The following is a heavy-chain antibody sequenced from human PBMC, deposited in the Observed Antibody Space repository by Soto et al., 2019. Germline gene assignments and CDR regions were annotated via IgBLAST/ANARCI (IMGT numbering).Heavy chain of an antibody. CDR2: INPSGGST. J-gene: IGHJ4*02. CDR3: ARDYSYGDYGGFPDY. D-gene: IGHD4-17*01. Sequence: RASVKVSCKASGYTFTSYYMHWGRQAPGQGLEWMGIINPSGGSTSYAQKFQGRVTMTRDTSTSTVYMELSSLRSEDTAVYYCARDYSYGDYGGFPDYWGQGTLVTVSS. CDR1: GYTFTSYY. V-gene: IGHV1-46*01.